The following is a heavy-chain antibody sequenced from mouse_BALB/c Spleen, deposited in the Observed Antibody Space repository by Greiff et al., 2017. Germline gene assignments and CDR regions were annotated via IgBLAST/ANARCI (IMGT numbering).Heavy chain of an antibody. Sequence: QVQLQQSGAELAKPGALVKMSCKASGYTFTSYWMHWVKQRPGQGLEWIGYINPSTGYTEYNQKFKDKATLTAEKSSRTAYMQLSSLTSEDSAVYYCTREDDSYFMDYWGQGTSVTVSS. D-gene: IGHD2-3*01. CDR1: GYTFTSYW. CDR2: INPSTGYT. V-gene: IGHV1-7*01. J-gene: IGHJ4*01. CDR3: TREDDSYFMDY.